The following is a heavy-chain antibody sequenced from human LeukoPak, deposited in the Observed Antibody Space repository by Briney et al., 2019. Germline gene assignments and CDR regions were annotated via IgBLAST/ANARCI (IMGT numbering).Heavy chain of an antibody. CDR3: AREYYYDSSGYFL. CDR1: GGSISSGDYY. CDR2: IYYSGST. D-gene: IGHD3-22*01. Sequence: SQTLSLTCTVSGGSISSGDYYWSWIRQPPGKGLEWIGYIYYSGSTYYNPSLKSRVTISVDASKNQFSLKLSSVTAADTAVYYCAREYYYDSSGYFLWGQGTLVTVSA. V-gene: IGHV4-30-4*08. J-gene: IGHJ4*02.